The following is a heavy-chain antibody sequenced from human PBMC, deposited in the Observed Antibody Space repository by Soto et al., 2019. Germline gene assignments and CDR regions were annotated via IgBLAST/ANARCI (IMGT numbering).Heavy chain of an antibody. J-gene: IGHJ3*02. D-gene: IGHD5-18*01. CDR3: AKDLEYSYGFVPDAFEI. V-gene: IGHV1-18*01. CDR1: GYTFTSYG. CDR2: ISAYNGNT. Sequence: ASVKVSCKASGYTFTSYGISWVRQAPGQGLEWMGWISAYNGNTNYAQKLQGRVTMTTDTPTSTAYMELRSLRSDDTAVYYCAKDLEYSYGFVPDAFEIWGQGTMVTVSS.